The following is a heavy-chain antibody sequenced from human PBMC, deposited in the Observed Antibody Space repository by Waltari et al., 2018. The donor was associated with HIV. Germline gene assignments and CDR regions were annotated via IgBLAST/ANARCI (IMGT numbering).Heavy chain of an antibody. CDR3: LSDVGF. CDR2: IAPEPVAT. J-gene: IGHJ4*02. D-gene: IGHD2-2*03. V-gene: IGHV1-69-2*01. CDR1: CYKFTGYY. Sequence: QSGTQVVKPRTDVTVACRVSCYKFTGYYLHWVKKAASKSFEWMGRIAPEPVATVYGDQFQTRFTISVESSLKTSFLKVRNLTTDDSAEYSCLSDVGFWGQGSQVIV.